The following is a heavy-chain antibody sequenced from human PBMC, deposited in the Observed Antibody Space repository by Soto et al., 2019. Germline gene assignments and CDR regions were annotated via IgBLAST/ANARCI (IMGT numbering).Heavy chain of an antibody. J-gene: IGHJ4*02. V-gene: IGHV6-1*01. Sequence: SQTLSLTCAISGDSVSSNSATWNWIRQSPSRGLEWLGRTYYRSKWFSEYALSVKSRITINPDTSKNQFSLQLNSVTPEDTALYYCARETLRGAVADSWGQGTLVTVSS. D-gene: IGHD2-21*02. CDR3: ARETLRGAVADS. CDR1: GDSVSSNSAT. CDR2: TYYRSKWFS.